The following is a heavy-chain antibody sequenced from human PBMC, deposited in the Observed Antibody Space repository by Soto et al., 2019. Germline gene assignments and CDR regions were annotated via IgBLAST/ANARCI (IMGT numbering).Heavy chain of an antibody. D-gene: IGHD3-3*01. V-gene: IGHV4-34*01. J-gene: IGHJ5*02. CDR1: GGSFSGYY. CDR3: ARDLRFLEWLSYNWFDP. CDR2: INHSGST. Sequence: PSETLSLTCAVYGGSFSGYYWSGILQPPGQGLEWIGEINHSGSTNYNPSLKSRVTISVDTSKNQFSLKLSSVTAADTAVYYCARDLRFLEWLSYNWFDPWGQGTLVTVSS.